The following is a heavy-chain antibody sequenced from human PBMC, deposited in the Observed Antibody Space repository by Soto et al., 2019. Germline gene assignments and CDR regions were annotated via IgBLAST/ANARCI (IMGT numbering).Heavy chain of an antibody. CDR2: MSFDGSKA. CDR1: ELTLGSYV. V-gene: IGHV3-30*04. Sequence: QVQLVESGGGVVQPGRSLSRSCAASELTLGSYVVTWVRQPQGKGREGVAVMSFDGSKASHADSVQGRFTISRDNSKNTVSLQMNSLRVEDSAVYYCARGPPGVVPGAIGSGGMDVWGQGTTVTVSS. J-gene: IGHJ6*02. D-gene: IGHD2-2*01. CDR3: ARGPPGVVPGAIGSGGMDV.